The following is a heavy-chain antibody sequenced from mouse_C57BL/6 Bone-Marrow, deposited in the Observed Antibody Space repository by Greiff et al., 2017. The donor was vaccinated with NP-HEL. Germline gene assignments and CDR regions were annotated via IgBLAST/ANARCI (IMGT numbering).Heavy chain of an antibody. CDR1: GYAFSSSW. Sequence: QVQLQQSGPELVKPGASVKISCKASGYAFSSSWMNWVKQRPGTGLEWIGRIYPGDGDTNYNGKFKGKATLTADKSSSTAYMQLSSLTSEDSAVYFCARHYYGRAMDYWGQGTSVTVSS. CDR2: IYPGDGDT. D-gene: IGHD1-1*01. J-gene: IGHJ4*01. CDR3: ARHYYGRAMDY. V-gene: IGHV1-82*01.